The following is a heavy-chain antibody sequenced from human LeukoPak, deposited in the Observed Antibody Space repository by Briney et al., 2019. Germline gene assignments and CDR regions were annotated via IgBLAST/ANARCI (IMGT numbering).Heavy chain of an antibody. CDR2: VYYNGGT. Sequence: SETLSLTCSISGDSISSYYWNWLRQPPGKALEWIGYVYYNGGTNYNPSLKSRVTLSVDTSKNEFSLKLNSVTAADTALYYCARGAVEWLFDYDYYYMDVWGKGTTVIVSS. D-gene: IGHD3-3*01. V-gene: IGHV4-59*01. CDR3: ARGAVEWLFDYDYYYMDV. J-gene: IGHJ6*03. CDR1: GDSISSYY.